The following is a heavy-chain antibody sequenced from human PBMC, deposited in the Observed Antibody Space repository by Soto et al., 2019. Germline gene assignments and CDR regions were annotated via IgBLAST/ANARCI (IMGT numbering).Heavy chain of an antibody. CDR2: ISYSGST. V-gene: IGHV4-59*11. J-gene: IGHJ4*02. CDR1: GGSMSSHY. D-gene: IGHD3-16*01. Sequence: SETLSLTXTVSGGSMSSHYWTWLRQPPGKGLEWIGYISYSGSTYYNPSLKSRVTISADTSRNQFSLKLSSVIAAETAVYYCARADPDASVGYWGQGTLVTV. CDR3: ARADPDASVGY.